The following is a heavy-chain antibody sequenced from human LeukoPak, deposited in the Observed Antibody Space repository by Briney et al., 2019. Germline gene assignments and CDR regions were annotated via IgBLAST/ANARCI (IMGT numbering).Heavy chain of an antibody. Sequence: PSETLSLTCTVSGGSISSGDYYWSWIRQPPGKGLEWIGYIYYSGSTYYNPSLKSRVTISVDTSKNQFSLKLSSVTAADTAVYYCARDCRDGYNCYSVWGQGTLVTVSS. CDR1: GGSISSGDYY. CDR3: ARDCRDGYNCYSV. D-gene: IGHD5-24*01. J-gene: IGHJ4*02. V-gene: IGHV4-30-4*01. CDR2: IYYSGST.